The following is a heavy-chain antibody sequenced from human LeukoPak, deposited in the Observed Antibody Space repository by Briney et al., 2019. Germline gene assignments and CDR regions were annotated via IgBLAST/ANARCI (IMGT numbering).Heavy chain of an antibody. D-gene: IGHD3-22*01. V-gene: IGHV4-39*01. CDR3: AGLNYDSTGYYGVPNWFDP. Sequence: SETLSLTCTVSGGSISSTNYFWGCVRQPPGKGLEWIGSFYHSGSTYYNPSLKSRVTISVDRSMNQFYLRMTSVTAADTAVYYCAGLNYDSTGYYGVPNWFDPWGPGTLVTVSS. J-gene: IGHJ5*02. CDR2: FYHSGST. CDR1: GGSISSTNYF.